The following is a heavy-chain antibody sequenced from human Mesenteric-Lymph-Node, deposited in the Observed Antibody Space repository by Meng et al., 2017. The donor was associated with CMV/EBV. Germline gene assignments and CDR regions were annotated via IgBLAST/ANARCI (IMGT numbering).Heavy chain of an antibody. V-gene: IGHV1-69*04. Sequence: KTAGGTFSSDALNWVRQVPGQGLEWMGRIIPILGIANYAQKFKDRVTITADKSTSTAYMELSSLRSEDTAVYYCAREYSTTVGATDFWGQGTLVTVSS. D-gene: IGHD1-26*01. CDR1: GGTFSSDA. CDR2: IIPILGIA. CDR3: AREYSTTVGATDF. J-gene: IGHJ4*02.